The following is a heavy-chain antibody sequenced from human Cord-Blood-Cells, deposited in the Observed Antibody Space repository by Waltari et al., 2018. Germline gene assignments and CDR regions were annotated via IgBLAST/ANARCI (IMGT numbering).Heavy chain of an antibody. CDR3: ARASRMAGIGYYYYYMDV. Sequence: QVQLVQSGAEVKKPGSSVKVSCKASGGTFSSYAISWVRQAPGQGLEWMGGITPIFGTANYAQKCQGRVTITADESTSTAYMELGSLRSEDTAVYYCARASRMAGIGYYYYYMDVWGKGTTVTVSS. CDR1: GGTFSSYA. J-gene: IGHJ6*03. V-gene: IGHV1-69*01. CDR2: ITPIFGTA. D-gene: IGHD2-8*01.